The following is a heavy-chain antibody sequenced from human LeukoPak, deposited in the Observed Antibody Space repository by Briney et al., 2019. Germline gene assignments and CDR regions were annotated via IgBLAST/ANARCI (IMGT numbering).Heavy chain of an antibody. CDR2: IYTDGNT. D-gene: IGHD3-10*01. CDR1: GFTVSSNY. Sequence: GGSLRLSCAASGFTVSSNYMSWVRQAPGKGLEWVSIIYTDGNTYNADSVKGQFTISRDNSKNTLYLQMNSLRAEDTAVYYCAREQPPGVYFDYWGQGTLVTVSS. V-gene: IGHV3-53*01. J-gene: IGHJ4*02. CDR3: AREQPPGVYFDY.